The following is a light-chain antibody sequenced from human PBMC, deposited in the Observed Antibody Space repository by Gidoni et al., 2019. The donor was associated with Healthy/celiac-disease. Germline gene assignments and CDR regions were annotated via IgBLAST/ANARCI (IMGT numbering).Light chain of an antibody. V-gene: IGKV1-5*03. CDR3: QQYNSYSPDS. CDR1: QSISSW. Sequence: DIQMTQSHSTLSASVGDRVTITCRASQSISSWLAWYQQKPGKAPKLLIYKASSLESGVPSRFSGSGSGTEFTLTISSLQPDDFATYYCQQYNSYSPDSFGQGTKLEIK. J-gene: IGKJ2*03. CDR2: KAS.